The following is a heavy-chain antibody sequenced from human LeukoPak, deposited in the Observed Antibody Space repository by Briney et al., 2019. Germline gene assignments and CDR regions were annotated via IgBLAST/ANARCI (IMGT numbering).Heavy chain of an antibody. D-gene: IGHD6-19*01. J-gene: IGHJ3*02. CDR3: AKYYVAVAGTWNAFDI. V-gene: IGHV3-23*01. CDR1: GFTFSSYA. CDR2: ISGGGGST. Sequence: GGSLRLSCAASGFTFSSYAMSWVRQAPGKGLEWVSAISGGGGSTYYADSVKGRFTISRDNSKNTLYLQMNSLRAEDTAMYYCAKYYVAVAGTWNAFDIWGQGTVVTVSS.